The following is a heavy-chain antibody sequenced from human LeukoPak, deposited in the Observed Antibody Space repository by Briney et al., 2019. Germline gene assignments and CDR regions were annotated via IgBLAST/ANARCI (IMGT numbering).Heavy chain of an antibody. J-gene: IGHJ6*02. CDR2: INPNSGGT. D-gene: IGHD3-3*01. CDR1: GYTFTGYY. CDR3: ARAYYDFWSGYSYYYYGMDV. V-gene: IGHV1-2*02. Sequence: ASVKVSCKASGYTFTGYYMHWVRRAPGQGLEWMGWINPNSGGTNYAQKFQGRVTMTRDTSISTAYMELSRLRSDDTAVYYCARAYYDFWSGYSYYYYGMDVWGQGTTVTVSS.